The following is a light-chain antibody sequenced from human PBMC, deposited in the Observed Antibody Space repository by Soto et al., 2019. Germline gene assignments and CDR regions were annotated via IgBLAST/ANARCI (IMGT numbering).Light chain of an antibody. CDR2: DVS. CDR3: QQYDSYSSGP. Sequence: DIQMTQSPSTLSGSVGDRVTITCRASQTISSWLAWYQQKPGKAPKVLIFDVSSLKTGVPSRFSGSGSGTEFTLTISNLQPDDFATYYCQQYDSYSSGPFGQGTKVDI. J-gene: IGKJ1*01. CDR1: QTISSW. V-gene: IGKV1-5*01.